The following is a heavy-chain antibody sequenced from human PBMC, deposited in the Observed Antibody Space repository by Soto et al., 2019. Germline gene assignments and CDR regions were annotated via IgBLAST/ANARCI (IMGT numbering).Heavy chain of an antibody. J-gene: IGHJ6*03. V-gene: IGHV3-21*01. Sequence: GGSLRLSCAASGFTFSSYSMNWVRQAPGKGLEWVSSISSSSSYIYYADSVKGRFTISRDNAKNSLYLQMNSLRAEDTAVYYCAGPYGSGYYYYYYMDVWGKGTTVTVSS. CDR3: AGPYGSGYYYYYYMDV. D-gene: IGHD3-10*01. CDR1: GFTFSSYS. CDR2: ISSSSSYI.